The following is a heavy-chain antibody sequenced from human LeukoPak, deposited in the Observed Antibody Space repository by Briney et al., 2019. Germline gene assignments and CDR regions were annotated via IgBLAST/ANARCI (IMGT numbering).Heavy chain of an antibody. CDR2: ISGNGGST. Sequence: GGSLRLSCAASGFTFSSYAMSWVRQAPGKGLEWVSAISGNGGSTYYADSVKGRFTISRDNSKSTLYLQMNSLRAEDTAVYYCGTSLRGWERQPWHYWGQGTLVTVSS. CDR1: GFTFSSYA. V-gene: IGHV3-23*01. J-gene: IGHJ4*02. CDR3: GTSLRGWERQPWHY. D-gene: IGHD1-26*01.